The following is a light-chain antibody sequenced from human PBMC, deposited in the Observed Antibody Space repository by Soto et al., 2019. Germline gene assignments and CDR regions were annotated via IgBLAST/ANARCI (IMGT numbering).Light chain of an antibody. Sequence: QSALTQPRSVSGSPGQSVTISCTGTSSDVGRYNYVSWYQQHPGRAPKIMIYDVSKRPSGVPDRFFGSKSGNTASLTISGLQAEDEADYYCCSYAGRVVVFGGGTQLTVL. CDR1: SSDVGRYNY. V-gene: IGLV2-11*01. J-gene: IGLJ3*02. CDR2: DVS. CDR3: CSYAGRVVV.